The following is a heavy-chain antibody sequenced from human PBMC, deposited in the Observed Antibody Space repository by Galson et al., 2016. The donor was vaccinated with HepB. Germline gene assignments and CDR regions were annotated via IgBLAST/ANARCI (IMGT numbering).Heavy chain of an antibody. D-gene: IGHD6-19*01. CDR1: GFIFSDYY. CDR2: ISDSSSHI. V-gene: IGHV3-11*06. CDR3: TRSYGQRLANDAFDI. J-gene: IGHJ3*02. Sequence: SLRLSCAASGFIFSDYYMSWIRQAPGKGLEWVSYISDSSSHIYYAGSVKGRFTISRDSAKNSLYLQMNSLRDEDTAVYYCTRSYGQRLANDAFDIWGQGTLVSVSS.